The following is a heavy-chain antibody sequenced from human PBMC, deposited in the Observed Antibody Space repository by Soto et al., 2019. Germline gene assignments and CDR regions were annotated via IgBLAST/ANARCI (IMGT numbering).Heavy chain of an antibody. Sequence: EVQLVESGGALVQPGGSLRLSCTLSGFSFSTYWMHWVRQAPGEGLACVSRINMDGTTINYADSVKGRFPISRDNAKSTLYLPMNSLRDDDTAVYYCASAGSYRFDYWGLGTLVTVSS. D-gene: IGHD3-16*02. CDR1: GFSFSTYW. J-gene: IGHJ4*02. CDR3: ASAGSYRFDY. CDR2: INMDGTTI. V-gene: IGHV3-74*01.